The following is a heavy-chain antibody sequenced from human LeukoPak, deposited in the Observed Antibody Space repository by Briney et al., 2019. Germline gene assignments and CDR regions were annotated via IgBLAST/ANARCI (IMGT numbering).Heavy chain of an antibody. CDR1: GGSISSSTYY. CDR3: ARLYYYYGLDV. Sequence: SETLSLTCTVFGGSISSSTYYWGWIRQPPGKGLELIGSKYYSGNSYYNPSLKSRVSISVDTSKNQFSLKLSSVTAADTAVYYCARLYYYYGLDVWGQGTTVTVSS. J-gene: IGHJ6*02. V-gene: IGHV4-39*01. CDR2: KYYSGNS.